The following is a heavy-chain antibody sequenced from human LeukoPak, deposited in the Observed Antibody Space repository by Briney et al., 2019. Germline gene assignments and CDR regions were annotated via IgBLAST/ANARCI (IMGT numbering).Heavy chain of an antibody. CDR1: GYTFTSYG. D-gene: IGHD3-22*01. Sequence: GASVKVSCKASGYTFTSYGISWVRQAPGQGLEWMGWISACNGNTNYEQKLRGRVTMTTDTSTSTAYMELRSLRSDDTAVYYCARDGYDSSGYYPYYFDYWGQGTLVTVS. CDR3: ARDGYDSSGYYPYYFDY. CDR2: ISACNGNT. J-gene: IGHJ4*02. V-gene: IGHV1-18*01.